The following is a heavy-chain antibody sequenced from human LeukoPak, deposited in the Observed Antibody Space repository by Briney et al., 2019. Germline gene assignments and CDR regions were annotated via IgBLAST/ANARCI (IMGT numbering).Heavy chain of an antibody. Sequence: ASVKVSCKASGYTFTSYDINWVRQATGQGLEWMGWMNPNSGNTGYAQKFQGRVTITRNTSISTAYMELSSLRSEDTAVYYCARDGYYGSGSLYYYYMDVWGKGTTVTVSS. CDR3: ARDGYYGSGSLYYYYMDV. V-gene: IGHV1-8*03. CDR2: MNPNSGNT. D-gene: IGHD3-10*01. CDR1: GYTFTSYD. J-gene: IGHJ6*03.